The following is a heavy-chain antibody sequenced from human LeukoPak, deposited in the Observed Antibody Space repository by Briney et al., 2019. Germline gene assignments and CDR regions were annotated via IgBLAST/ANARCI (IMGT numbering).Heavy chain of an antibody. D-gene: IGHD4-17*01. CDR2: VHYSGTA. Sequence: PSETLSLTCTVSDGSITNYDWSWVRQPPGKGLEFIGHVHYSGTADYNPSLKSRVTISIDTSKKHFFLKLKSVTAADTAVYYCARGYGDFRVEGRYFHSWGQGTLVTVSS. J-gene: IGHJ4*02. CDR1: DGSITNYD. V-gene: IGHV4-59*01. CDR3: ARGYGDFRVEGRYFHS.